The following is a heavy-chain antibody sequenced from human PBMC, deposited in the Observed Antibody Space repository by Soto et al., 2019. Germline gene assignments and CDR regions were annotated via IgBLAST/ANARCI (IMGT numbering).Heavy chain of an antibody. CDR2: IRDRVHSYST. J-gene: IGHJ4*02. V-gene: IGHV3-72*01. Sequence: EVQLGESGGCLVQPGGSLRLSCAVSGLTFSDHYIGWVLQAPGKGLDWVGRIRDRVHSYSTEYAASVKGRFTISRDDSRNSLYLQMNSLKMEDTAVFYCVSLWSVTGSRDYWGRGTLVTVSS. D-gene: IGHD1-20*01. CDR3: VSLWSVTGSRDY. CDR1: GLTFSDHY.